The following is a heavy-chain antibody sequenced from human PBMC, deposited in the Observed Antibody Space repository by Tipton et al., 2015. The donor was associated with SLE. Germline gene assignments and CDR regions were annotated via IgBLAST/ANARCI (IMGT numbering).Heavy chain of an antibody. Sequence: GSLRLSCVASGFIFSSYAMHWVRQAPGKGLEYVSAINSDGGSTYYADSVKDRFTISRDNSKNTLYLQMGRLRAEDMAVYYCARERGDIVPLGCLDVWGQGTTVTVSS. V-gene: IGHV3-64*02. D-gene: IGHD2-8*01. CDR2: INSDGGST. CDR3: ARERGDIVPLGCLDV. J-gene: IGHJ6*02. CDR1: GFIFSSYA.